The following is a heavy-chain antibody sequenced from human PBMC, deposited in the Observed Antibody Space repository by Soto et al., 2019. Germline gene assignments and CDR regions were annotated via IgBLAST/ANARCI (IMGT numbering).Heavy chain of an antibody. V-gene: IGHV4-30-2*01. J-gene: IGHJ4*02. Sequence: QLQLQESGSGLVKPSQTLSLTCAVSGGSISSGGYSWSWIRQPPGKGLEWIGYIYHSGSTYYNPSLKSRVTISVDRAKSQFSLKLSSVTAADTAVYYWARGGDYGESDYWGQGTLVTVSS. D-gene: IGHD4-17*01. CDR1: GGSISSGGYS. CDR2: IYHSGST. CDR3: ARGGDYGESDY.